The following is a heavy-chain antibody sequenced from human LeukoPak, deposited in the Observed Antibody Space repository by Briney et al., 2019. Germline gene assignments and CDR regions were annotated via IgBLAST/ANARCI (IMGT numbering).Heavy chain of an antibody. J-gene: IGHJ4*02. Sequence: PGGSLRLSCAASGFTVSTNYMNWVRQAPGKGLEWVSVIYSGGSTYYADSVKGRFTISRDNSKNTLYLQMNSLRAEDTAVYYCARETYYYGSGSYRYFDYWGQGTLVTVSS. D-gene: IGHD3-10*01. CDR2: IYSGGST. V-gene: IGHV3-53*01. CDR3: ARETYYYGSGSYRYFDY. CDR1: GFTVSTNY.